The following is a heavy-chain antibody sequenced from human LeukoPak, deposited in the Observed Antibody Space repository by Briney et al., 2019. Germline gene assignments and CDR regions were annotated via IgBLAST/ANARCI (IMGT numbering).Heavy chain of an antibody. CDR2: ISAYNGNT. V-gene: IGHV1-18*01. J-gene: IGHJ5*02. CDR1: DYTFTRYG. Sequence: ASVKVSCKASDYTFTRYGISWVRQAPGQGLEWMGWISAYNGNTKYAQKLQGRVTMTTDTSTSTAYMELRSLRSDDTAVYYCARLREVDCSSTSCYALWFDPWGQGTLVTVSS. CDR3: ARLREVDCSSTSCYALWFDP. D-gene: IGHD2-2*01.